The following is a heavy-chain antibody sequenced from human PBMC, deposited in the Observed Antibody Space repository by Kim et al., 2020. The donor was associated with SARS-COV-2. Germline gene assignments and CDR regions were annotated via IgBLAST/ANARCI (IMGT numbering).Heavy chain of an antibody. V-gene: IGHV1-69*01. D-gene: IGHD6-19*01. CDR3: ARDLGIAVAGRDY. J-gene: IGHJ4*02. Sequence: YAQKFQGRVTITADESTSTAYMELSSLRSEDTAVYCCARDLGIAVAGRDYWGQGTLVTVSS.